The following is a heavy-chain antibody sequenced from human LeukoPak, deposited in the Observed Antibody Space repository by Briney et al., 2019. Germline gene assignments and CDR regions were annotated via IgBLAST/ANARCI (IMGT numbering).Heavy chain of an antibody. D-gene: IGHD6-13*01. CDR1: GFTFSSYS. CDR2: ISSSSSYI. V-gene: IGHV3-21*01. J-gene: IGHJ5*02. Sequence: GGSLRLSCAASGFTFSSYSMNWVRQAPGKGLEWVSPISSSSSYIYYADSVKGRFTISRDNAKNSLYLQMNSLRAEDTAVYYCARDQRGAAGTGTFDPWGQGTLVTVSS. CDR3: ARDQRGAAGTGTFDP.